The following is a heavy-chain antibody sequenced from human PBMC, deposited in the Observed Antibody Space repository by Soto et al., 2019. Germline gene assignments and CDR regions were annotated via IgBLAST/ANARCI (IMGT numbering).Heavy chain of an antibody. Sequence: GGSLRLSCAASGFTFSDYYMSWIRQAPGKGLEWVSYFSSSISYTNYAVFVKGRFTISRENAKNSLFLQMNSLRAEDTAVYYCARDRVTMVRGVIITPPGMDVWGQGTTVTVSS. J-gene: IGHJ6*02. D-gene: IGHD3-10*01. CDR3: ARDRVTMVRGVIITPPGMDV. CDR1: GFTFSDYY. CDR2: FSSSISYT. V-gene: IGHV3-11*05.